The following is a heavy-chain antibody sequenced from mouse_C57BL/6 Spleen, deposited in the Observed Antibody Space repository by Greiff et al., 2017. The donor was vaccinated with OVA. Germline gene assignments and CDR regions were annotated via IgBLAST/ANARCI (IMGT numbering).Heavy chain of an antibody. CDR1: GYTFTDYY. V-gene: IGHV1-19*01. D-gene: IGHD1-1*01. CDR3: ARITTVVPGYFDV. J-gene: IGHJ1*03. Sequence: EVQLQQSGPVLVKPGASVKMSCKASGYTFTDYYMNWVKQSHGKSLEWIGVINPYNGGTSYNQKFKGKATLTVDKSSSTAYMELNSLTSEDSAVYYCARITTVVPGYFDVWGTGTTVTVSS. CDR2: INPYNGGT.